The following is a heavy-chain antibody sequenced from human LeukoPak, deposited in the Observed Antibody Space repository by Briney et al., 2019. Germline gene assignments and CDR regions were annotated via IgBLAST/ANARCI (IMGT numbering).Heavy chain of an antibody. V-gene: IGHV3-7*01. Sequence: PGGSLRLSCAASGFTFSSYWMTWVRQAPGKGLEWVANIKQDGSEKYYVDSVKGRFTISRDNAKNSLYLQMNSLRAEDTAVYYCARDRSTLLRFLEWSGTPFDYWGQGTLVTVSS. D-gene: IGHD3-3*01. CDR1: GFTFSSYW. CDR3: ARDRSTLLRFLEWSGTPFDY. J-gene: IGHJ4*02. CDR2: IKQDGSEK.